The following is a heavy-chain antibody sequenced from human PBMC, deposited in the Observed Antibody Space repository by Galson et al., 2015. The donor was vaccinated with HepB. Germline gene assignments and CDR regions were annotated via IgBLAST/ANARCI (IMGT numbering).Heavy chain of an antibody. V-gene: IGHV1-69*04. D-gene: IGHD4-17*01. Sequence: SVKVSCKASGGTFSSYAISWVRQAPGQGLEWMGRIIPILGIANYAQKFQGRVTITADKSTSTAYMELSSLRSEDTAVYYCARATTVTTPFDYWGQGTLVTVSS. J-gene: IGHJ4*02. CDR2: IIPILGIA. CDR3: ARATTVTTPFDY. CDR1: GGTFSSYA.